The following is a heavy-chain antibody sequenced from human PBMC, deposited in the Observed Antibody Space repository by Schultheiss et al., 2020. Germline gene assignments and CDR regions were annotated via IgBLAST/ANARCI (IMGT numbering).Heavy chain of an antibody. D-gene: IGHD2-21*02. Sequence: GGSLRLSCAASGFTFDDYGMSWVRQAPGKGLEWVANIKQDGSEKYYVDSVKGRFTISRDNAKNSLYLQMNSLRAEDTAVYYCARDWDCGGDCYSAAFDILGQGTMVTVSS. CDR2: IKQDGSEK. CDR1: GFTFDDYG. V-gene: IGHV3-7*01. CDR3: ARDWDCGGDCYSAAFDI. J-gene: IGHJ3*02.